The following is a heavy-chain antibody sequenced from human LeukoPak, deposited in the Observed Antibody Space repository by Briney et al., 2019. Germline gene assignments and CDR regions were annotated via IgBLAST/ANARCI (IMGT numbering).Heavy chain of an antibody. CDR3: ARDSKLSAGTGGSFDY. D-gene: IGHD6-13*01. CDR1: GFSFSNYA. CDR2: ISYDGRDI. J-gene: IGHJ4*02. Sequence: GGSLRLSCAASGFSFSNYALHWVRQAPGEGLEWVSLISYDGRDIQYADSVKGRFTISRDNSKNTLYLQMNSLRAEDTAVYYCARDSKLSAGTGGSFDYWGQGTLVTVSS. V-gene: IGHV3-30*04.